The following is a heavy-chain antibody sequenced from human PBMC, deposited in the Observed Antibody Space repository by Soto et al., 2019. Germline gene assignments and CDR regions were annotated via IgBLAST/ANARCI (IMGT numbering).Heavy chain of an antibody. Sequence: EVQLVESGGGLVQPGGSLRLSCAASGFTFSSYWMSWVRQAPGKGLEWVANIKQDGSEKYYVDSVKGRSPISTDHAKNSQYLQMNSLRAEDTAVDYCARDLLGGGGSMDVWGQGTTVTVSS. J-gene: IGHJ6*02. CDR2: IKQDGSEK. D-gene: IGHD3-16*01. CDR1: GFTFSSYW. CDR3: ARDLLGGGGSMDV. V-gene: IGHV3-7*04.